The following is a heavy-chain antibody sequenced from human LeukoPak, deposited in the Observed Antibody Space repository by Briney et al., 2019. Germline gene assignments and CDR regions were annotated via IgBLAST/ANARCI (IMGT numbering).Heavy chain of an antibody. J-gene: IGHJ4*02. V-gene: IGHV3-30-3*01. CDR2: ISYDGSNK. CDR3: AKAGRLNYDILTGYQY. CDR1: GFTFSSYA. D-gene: IGHD3-9*01. Sequence: GGSLRLSCAASGFTFSSYAMHWVRQAPGKGLEWVAVISYDGSNKYYADSVKGRFTISRDNSKNTLYLQMNSLRAEDTAVYYCAKAGRLNYDILTGYQYWGQGTLVTVSS.